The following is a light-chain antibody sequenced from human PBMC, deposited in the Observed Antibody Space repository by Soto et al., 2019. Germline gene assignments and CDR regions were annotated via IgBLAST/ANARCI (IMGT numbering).Light chain of an antibody. CDR3: SSYTSSSFYV. CDR2: DVS. Sequence: QSALTQPASVSGSPGQSITISCTGTSSDVGCYNYVSWYQQHPGKAPKLMIYDVSNRPSGVSNRFSGSKSGNTASLTISGLQAEDEADYYCSSYTSSSFYVFGTGTKVTVL. J-gene: IGLJ1*01. CDR1: SSDVGCYNY. V-gene: IGLV2-14*01.